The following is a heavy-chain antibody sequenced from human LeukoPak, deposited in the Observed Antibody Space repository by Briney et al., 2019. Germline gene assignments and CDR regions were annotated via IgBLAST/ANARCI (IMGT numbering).Heavy chain of an antibody. D-gene: IGHD5-12*01. CDR2: MNPNSGNT. CDR3: ARGEYSGYDIPVDY. V-gene: IGHV1-8*01. Sequence: ASVKVSCKASGYTFTSYDINWVRQAPGQGLEWMGWMNPNSGNTGYAQKFRGRVTMTRNTSISTAYMELSSLRSEDTAVYYCARGEYSGYDIPVDYWGQGTLVTVSS. CDR1: GYTFTSYD. J-gene: IGHJ4*02.